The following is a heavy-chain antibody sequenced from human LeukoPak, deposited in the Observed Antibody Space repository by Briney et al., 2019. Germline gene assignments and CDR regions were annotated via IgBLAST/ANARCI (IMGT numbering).Heavy chain of an antibody. CDR2: IYYSGST. V-gene: IGHV4-59*08. D-gene: IGHD3-10*01. Sequence: PSETLSRTCTGSGGSISSYYWSWIRQPPGKGLEWIGYIYYSGSTNYNPSLKSRVTISVDTSKNQFSLKLSSVTAADTAVYYCAGTRITMVRGVIILGTFDYWGQGTLVTVSS. J-gene: IGHJ4*02. CDR1: GGSISSYY. CDR3: AGTRITMVRGVIILGTFDY.